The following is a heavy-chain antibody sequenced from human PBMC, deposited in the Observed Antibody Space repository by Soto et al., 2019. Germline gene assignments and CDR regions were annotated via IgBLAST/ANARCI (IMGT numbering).Heavy chain of an antibody. J-gene: IGHJ6*02. Sequence: PGGSLRLSCAASGFTFSSYAMHWVRQAPGKGLEWVAVISYDGSNKYYADSVKGRFTISRDNSKNTLYLQMNSLRAEDTAVYYCARDPGIAVAGTYYGMDVWGQGSTVTVSS. V-gene: IGHV3-30-3*01. CDR3: ARDPGIAVAGTYYGMDV. D-gene: IGHD6-19*01. CDR2: ISYDGSNK. CDR1: GFTFSSYA.